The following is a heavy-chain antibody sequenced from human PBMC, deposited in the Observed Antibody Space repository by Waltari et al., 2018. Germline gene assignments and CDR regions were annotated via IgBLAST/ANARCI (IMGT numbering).Heavy chain of an antibody. V-gene: IGHV1-18*01. CDR3: ARLYDASAYYNTYLDP. Sequence: QVQLVQSGAEVRKPGASVKVSCKASGYTVSNDGIYWVRKAHGQGLEWRGWIRGYDCDTKPARDFEGRLPVTTDPSTITAHMELRSLRSDDPAVYFCARLYDASAYYNTYLDPWGQGALVTVSS. CDR1: GYTVSNDG. D-gene: IGHD3-22*01. CDR2: IRGYDCDT. J-gene: IGHJ5*02.